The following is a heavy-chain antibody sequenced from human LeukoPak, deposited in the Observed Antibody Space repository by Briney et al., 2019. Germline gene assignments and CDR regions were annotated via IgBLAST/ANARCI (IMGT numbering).Heavy chain of an antibody. Sequence: VASVKVSCKASGGTFSSYAISWVRQAPGQGLEWMGGIIPIFGTANYVQKFQGRVTITTDESTSTAYMELSSLRSDDTAVYYCARGDHDSSGYYLAEYFQHWGQGTLVTVSS. CDR2: IIPIFGTA. CDR1: GGTFSSYA. J-gene: IGHJ1*01. D-gene: IGHD3-22*01. CDR3: ARGDHDSSGYYLAEYFQH. V-gene: IGHV1-69*05.